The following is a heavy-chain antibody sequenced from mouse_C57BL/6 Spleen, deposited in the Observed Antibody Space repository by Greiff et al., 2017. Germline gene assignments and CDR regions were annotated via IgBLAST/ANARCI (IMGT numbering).Heavy chain of an antibody. D-gene: IGHD4-1*01. V-gene: IGHV5-6*01. J-gene: IGHJ1*03. Sequence: EVNLVESGGDLVKPGGSLKLSCAASGFTFSSYGMSWVRQTPDKRLEWVATISSGGSYTYYPDSVKGRFPISRDNAKNTLYLQMSSLKSEDTAMYYCARQGTGSPYWYFDVGGTGTTVTVSS. CDR3: ARQGTGSPYWYFDV. CDR2: ISSGGSYT. CDR1: GFTFSSYG.